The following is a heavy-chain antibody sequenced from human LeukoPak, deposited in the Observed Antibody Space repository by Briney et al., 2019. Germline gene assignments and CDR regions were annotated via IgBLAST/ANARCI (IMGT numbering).Heavy chain of an antibody. CDR2: IYYSGST. D-gene: IGHD6-13*01. CDR3: ARVTGYMTEDYFDY. Sequence: PSETLSLTCTVSGGSINSYYWSWIRQPPGKGLEWIGYIYYSGSTNYNPSLKSRVTISVDTSKNQFSLRLSSVTAADTAVYYCARVTGYMTEDYFDYWGQGTLVTVSS. J-gene: IGHJ4*02. V-gene: IGHV4-59*01. CDR1: GGSINSYY.